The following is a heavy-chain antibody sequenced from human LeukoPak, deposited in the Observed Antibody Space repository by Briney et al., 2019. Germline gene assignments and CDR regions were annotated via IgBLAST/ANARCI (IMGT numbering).Heavy chain of an antibody. V-gene: IGHV3-15*01. Sequence: PGGSLRLSCAASGFPFRNAWMNWVRQAPGKGLEWVGRIKAKTDGATTDYPAPVKDRFTISRDDSENTLYLQINSLKTEDTGIYYCITDVWTAHRGDYWGQGTLVTVSA. J-gene: IGHJ4*02. CDR3: ITDVWTAHRGDY. CDR2: IKAKTDGATT. D-gene: IGHD3/OR15-3a*01. CDR1: GFPFRNAW.